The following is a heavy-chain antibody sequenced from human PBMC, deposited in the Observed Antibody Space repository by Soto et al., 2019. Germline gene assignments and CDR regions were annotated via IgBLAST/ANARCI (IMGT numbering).Heavy chain of an antibody. CDR3: ARHAYGVDAFDI. Sequence: SQTLSLTCTVSGGSISSYYWSWIRQPPGKGLEWIGYIYYSGSTNYNPSLKSRVTISVDTSKNQFSLKLSSVTAADTAVYYCARHAYGVDAFDIWGQGTMVTVSS. D-gene: IGHD4-17*01. CDR1: GGSISSYY. CDR2: IYYSGST. J-gene: IGHJ3*02. V-gene: IGHV4-59*08.